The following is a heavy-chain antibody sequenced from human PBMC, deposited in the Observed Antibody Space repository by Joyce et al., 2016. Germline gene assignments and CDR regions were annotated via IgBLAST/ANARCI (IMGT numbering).Heavy chain of an antibody. D-gene: IGHD2-15*01. V-gene: IGHV6-1*01. CDR2: TYYRSKWYN. Sequence: QVQLQQSGPGLVKASQTLSLTCAISGDSVSGNNVAWNWIRQSPSRGLEWLVRTYYRSKWYNNSAVSMRSRISINPDTSKNQFSLHLNSVTPEDTAIYYCARGSCSGGSCYHINWGQGTLVTVSS. J-gene: IGHJ4*02. CDR3: ARGSCSGGSCYHIN. CDR1: GDSVSGNNVA.